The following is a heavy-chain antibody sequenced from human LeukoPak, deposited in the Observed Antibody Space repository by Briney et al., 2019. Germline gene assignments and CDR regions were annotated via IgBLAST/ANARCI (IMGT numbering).Heavy chain of an antibody. CDR1: GFTFSSYA. V-gene: IGHV3-23*01. J-gene: IGHJ5*02. Sequence: GGSLRLSCAASGFTFSSYAMSWVRQAPGKGLEWVSAISGSGGSAYYADSVKGRFTISRDNSENTLYLQMNSLRAEDTAVYYCARYGSGSSVNWFDPWGQGTLVTVSS. CDR3: ARYGSGSSVNWFDP. CDR2: ISGSGGSA. D-gene: IGHD3-10*01.